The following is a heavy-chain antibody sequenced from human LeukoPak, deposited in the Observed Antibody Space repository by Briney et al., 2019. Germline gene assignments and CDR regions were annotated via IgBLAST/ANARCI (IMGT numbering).Heavy chain of an antibody. D-gene: IGHD3-9*01. Sequence: GGSLRLFCAASGFTFSDYNMNWVRQAPGKGLEWVSYITNGGSTIHHADSVKGRFTISRDNAKKTLYLQMNSLRAENTAVYYCARSIGLTGGGVDVWGQGTTVTVSS. CDR1: GFTFSDYN. V-gene: IGHV3-11*01. CDR3: ARSIGLTGGGVDV. J-gene: IGHJ6*02. CDR2: ITNGGSTI.